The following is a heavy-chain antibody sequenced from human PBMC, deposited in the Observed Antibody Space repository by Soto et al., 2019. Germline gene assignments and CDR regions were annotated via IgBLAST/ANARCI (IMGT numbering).Heavy chain of an antibody. CDR1: GGTFSSYT. CDR2: IIPILGIA. V-gene: IGHV1-69*08. Sequence: QVQLVQSGAEVKKPGSSVKVSCKASGGTFSSYTISWVRQAPGQGLEWMGRIIPILGIANYAQKFQGRVAITGDKSTRTAYMELSSLRSEDTAVYYCARDPSGSDLPAYWGQGTLVTVSS. CDR3: ARDPSGSDLPAY. D-gene: IGHD5-12*01. J-gene: IGHJ4*02.